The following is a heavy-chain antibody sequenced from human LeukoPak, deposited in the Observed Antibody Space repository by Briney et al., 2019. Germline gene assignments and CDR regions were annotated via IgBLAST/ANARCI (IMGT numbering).Heavy chain of an antibody. CDR3: AREWKKTGAFDH. D-gene: IGHD1-1*01. CDR1: GFTFSSYW. J-gene: IGHJ4*02. CDR2: INTDVSST. V-gene: IGHV3-74*01. Sequence: GGSLRLSCAASGFTFSSYWMHWVRQVPGKGLVWVSRINTDVSSTTYADSVKGRFTISRDNTENTLYLQMSSLRAEDTAVYYCAREWKKTGAFDHWGQGTLVTVSS.